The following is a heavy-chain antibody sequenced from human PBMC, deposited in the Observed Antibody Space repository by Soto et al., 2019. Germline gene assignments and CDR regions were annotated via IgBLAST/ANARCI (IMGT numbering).Heavy chain of an antibody. J-gene: IGHJ4*02. V-gene: IGHV1-18*04. D-gene: IGHD3-16*02. CDR1: GYTFSSYV. CDR2: ISPYNGNT. Sequence: QVQPVQSGVEVQKPGASVKVSCKASGYTFSSYVINWLRQAPGQGLEWMGWISPYNGNTNYGQNLQGRVTMTTDTSTSIVDMELRSLRSDDTAVYYCAREGGVWGSFRYFDYWGQGTLVTVSP. CDR3: AREGGVWGSFRYFDY.